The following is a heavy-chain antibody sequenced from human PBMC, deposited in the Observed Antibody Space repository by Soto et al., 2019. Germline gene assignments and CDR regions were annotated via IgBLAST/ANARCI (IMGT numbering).Heavy chain of an antibody. CDR2: ISGYNGNT. V-gene: IGHV1-18*01. J-gene: IGHJ6*02. CDR3: GREGPAPYYYYGMDV. Sequence: QVQLVQSRGEVKKPGASVKVSCKTSGYSFTTYGISWVRQAPGQGLEWMGWISGYNGNTNSAQKLQGRVTMTTDTSTSTAYMELRSLRSDDTAVYYCGREGPAPYYYYGMDVWGQGSTVTVSS. CDR1: GYSFTTYG.